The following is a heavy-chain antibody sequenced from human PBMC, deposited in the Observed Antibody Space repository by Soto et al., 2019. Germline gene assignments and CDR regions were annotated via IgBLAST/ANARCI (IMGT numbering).Heavy chain of an antibody. D-gene: IGHD5-12*01. CDR1: GYTFTGYY. V-gene: IGHV1-69*13. CDR3: ARGGIVANYYYGMDV. CDR2: IIPIFGTA. J-gene: IGHJ6*02. Sequence: SVKVSCKASGYTFTGYYMHWVRQAPGQGLEWMGGIIPIFGTANYAQKFQGRVTITADESTSTAYMELSSLRSEDTAVYYCARGGIVANYYYGMDVWGQGTTVTVSS.